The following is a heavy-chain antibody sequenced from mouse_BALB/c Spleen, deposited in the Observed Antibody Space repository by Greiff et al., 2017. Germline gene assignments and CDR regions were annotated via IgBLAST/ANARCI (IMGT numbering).Heavy chain of an antibody. CDR1: GFTFSSFG. Sequence: EVKVVESGGGLVQPGGSRKLSCAASGFTFSSFGMHWVRQAPEKGLEWVAYISSGSSTIYYADTVKGRFTISRDNPKNTLYLQMSSLKSEDTAMYYCARHERGFAYWGQGTLVTVSA. V-gene: IGHV5-17*02. J-gene: IGHJ3*01. CDR2: ISSGSSTI. CDR3: ARHERGFAY.